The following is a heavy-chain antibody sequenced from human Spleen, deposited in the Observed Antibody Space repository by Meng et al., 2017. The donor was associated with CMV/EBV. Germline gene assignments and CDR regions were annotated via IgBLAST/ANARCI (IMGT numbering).Heavy chain of an antibody. Sequence: ASLKISCAASGFTFSTYAMSWIRQAPGKGLECVSVVSRSSDRTYYAGSVKGRFTVSRDNSKSTLYLQMDSLRAEDTAIYYCAKPPSGTYSPFDFWGQGTLVTVSS. J-gene: IGHJ4*02. D-gene: IGHD1-26*01. V-gene: IGHV3-23*01. CDR1: GFTFSTYA. CDR2: VSRSSDRT. CDR3: AKPPSGTYSPFDF.